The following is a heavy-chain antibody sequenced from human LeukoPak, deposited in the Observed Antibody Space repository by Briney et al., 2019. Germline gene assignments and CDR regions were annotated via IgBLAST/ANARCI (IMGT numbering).Heavy chain of an antibody. CDR3: ARTTESLFRGVWYFYYMDV. CDR1: GGSISSYY. CDR2: IYYSGST. D-gene: IGHD3-10*01. J-gene: IGHJ6*03. Sequence: SETLSLTCTVSGGSISSYYWSWIRQPPGKGLEWIGYIYYSGSTNYNPSLKSRVTISVDTSKNQFSLKLSSVTAADTAVYFCARTTESLFRGVWYFYYMDVWGKGTTVTVSS. V-gene: IGHV4-59*12.